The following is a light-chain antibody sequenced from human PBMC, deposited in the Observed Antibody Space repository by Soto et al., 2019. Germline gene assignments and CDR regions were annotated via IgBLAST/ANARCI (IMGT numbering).Light chain of an antibody. Sequence: DIQMTQSPSSLSASVGDGVTITCRASQSISSYLNWYQQKPGKAPKLLIYDASSLQSGVPSRFSGSGSGTDFTLTISRLQPEDFATYYCQQRYSTPLTFGQGTRLEIK. CDR1: QSISSY. CDR3: QQRYSTPLT. J-gene: IGKJ5*01. V-gene: IGKV1-39*01. CDR2: DAS.